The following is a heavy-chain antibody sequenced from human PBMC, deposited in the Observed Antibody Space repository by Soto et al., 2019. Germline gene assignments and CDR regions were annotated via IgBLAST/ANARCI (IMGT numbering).Heavy chain of an antibody. J-gene: IGHJ4*02. CDR1: GYTFTGYY. CDR3: ARDSQQLDGGYYFDY. Sequence: XSVKVSYNASGYTFTGYYMHLVRHSPGQGLEWMGWINPNSGGTNYAQKFQGWVTMTRDTSISTAYIELSRLRSDDTAVYYCARDSQQLDGGYYFDYWGQGTLVTVSS. CDR2: INPNSGGT. D-gene: IGHD6-13*01. V-gene: IGHV1-2*04.